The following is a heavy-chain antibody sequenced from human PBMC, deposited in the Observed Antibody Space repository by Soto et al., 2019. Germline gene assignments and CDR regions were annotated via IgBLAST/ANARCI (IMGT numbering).Heavy chain of an antibody. V-gene: IGHV3-48*02. CDR2: ISSSSSTI. CDR1: GFTFSSYS. Sequence: PGGSLRLSCAASGFTFSSYSMNWVRQAPGKGLEWVSYISSSSSTIYYADSVKGRFTISRDNAKNSLYPQMNSLRDEDTAVYYCARTTNYYGSGTKPKYFDYWGQGTLVSVSS. CDR3: ARTTNYYGSGTKPKYFDY. J-gene: IGHJ4*02. D-gene: IGHD3-10*01.